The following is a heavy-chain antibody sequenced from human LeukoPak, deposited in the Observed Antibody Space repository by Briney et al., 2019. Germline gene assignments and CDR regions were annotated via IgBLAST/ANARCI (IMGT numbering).Heavy chain of an antibody. V-gene: IGHV3-66*01. J-gene: IGHJ5*02. CDR2: IYSSDST. D-gene: IGHD6-19*01. CDR3: ARGGEYSSGWYLTWFDP. Sequence: PGGSLRLSCAASGFTVSSNNMNWVRQAPGKGLDWVSVIYSSDSTYYAESVKGRFIISRDNSKNTLYLQMNSLRAEDTAVYYCARGGEYSSGWYLTWFDPWGQGTLVTVSS. CDR1: GFTVSSNN.